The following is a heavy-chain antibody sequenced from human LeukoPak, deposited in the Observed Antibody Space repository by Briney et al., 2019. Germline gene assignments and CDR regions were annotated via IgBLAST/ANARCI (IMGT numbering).Heavy chain of an antibody. CDR1: GGSISSSNW. Sequence: SETLSLTCAVSGGSISSSNWWSWVRQPPGKGLEWIGEIYHSGSTNYNPSLKSRVTISVDKSKNQFSLKLSSVTAADTAVYYCARAPGYYGSGSPYFDSWGQGTLVTVSS. CDR2: IYHSGST. V-gene: IGHV4-4*02. D-gene: IGHD3-10*01. CDR3: ARAPGYYGSGSPYFDS. J-gene: IGHJ4*02.